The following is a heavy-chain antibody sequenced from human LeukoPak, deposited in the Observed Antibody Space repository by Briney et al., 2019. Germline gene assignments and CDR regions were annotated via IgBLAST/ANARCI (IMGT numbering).Heavy chain of an antibody. J-gene: IGHJ3*02. D-gene: IGHD3-3*01. CDR2: MYSRGST. CDR1: GGSISSYY. Sequence: SETLSLTCTVSGGSISSYYWSWVRQPAGKGLEWIGRMYSRGSTNYNPSLKSRVTMSLDTSKNQFSLKLKSLTAADTALYYCAKGRFCSADICSGGDAFDIWGRGTMVSVSS. CDR3: AKGRFCSADICSGGDAFDI. V-gene: IGHV4-4*07.